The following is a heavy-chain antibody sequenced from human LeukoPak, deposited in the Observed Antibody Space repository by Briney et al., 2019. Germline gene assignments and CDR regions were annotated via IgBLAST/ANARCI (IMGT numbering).Heavy chain of an antibody. CDR3: ARGPRIAVAGNYWYFDL. D-gene: IGHD6-19*01. CDR2: INHSGST. V-gene: IGHV4-34*01. Sequence: SETLSLTCAVYGGSFSGYYWSWIRQPPGKGLEWIGEINHSGSTNYNPSLKSRVTISVDMSKNQFSLKLSSVTAADTAVYYCARGPRIAVAGNYWYFDLWGRGTLVTVSS. CDR1: GGSFSGYY. J-gene: IGHJ2*01.